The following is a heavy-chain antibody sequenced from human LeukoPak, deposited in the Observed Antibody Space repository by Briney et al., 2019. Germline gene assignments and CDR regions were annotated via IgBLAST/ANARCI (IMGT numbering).Heavy chain of an antibody. V-gene: IGHV4-39*07. CDR1: GVSISGSGHY. J-gene: IGHJ6*03. D-gene: IGHD6-13*01. Sequence: KTSETLSLTCAVSGVSISGSGHYWGWIRQPPGKGLEWIGNIYHSGSTYYNASLQSRVTISIDTSRNQFSLKLSSVTAADTAVYYCARGTPKYSSSWYGRHYYYMDVWGKGTTVTVSS. CDR3: ARGTPKYSSSWYGRHYYYMDV. CDR2: IYHSGST.